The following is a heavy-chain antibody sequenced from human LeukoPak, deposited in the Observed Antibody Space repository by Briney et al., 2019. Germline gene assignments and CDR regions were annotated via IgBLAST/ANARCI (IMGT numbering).Heavy chain of an antibody. CDR3: ARGLWAWYAFDI. CDR1: GGSIRSSSYY. D-gene: IGHD4/OR15-4a*01. Sequence: SETLSLTCTISGGSIRSSSYYWGWIRQPPGKRLEWIGSIYYSGSTYYNPPLKSRVTISVDTSKNQFSLKLSSVTAADTAVYYCARGLWAWYAFDIWGQGTMVTVSS. CDR2: IYYSGST. J-gene: IGHJ3*02. V-gene: IGHV4-39*01.